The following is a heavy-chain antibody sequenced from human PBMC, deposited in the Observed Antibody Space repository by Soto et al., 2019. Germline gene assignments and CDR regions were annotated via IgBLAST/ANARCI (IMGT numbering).Heavy chain of an antibody. CDR1: GFTFSTYA. V-gene: IGHV3-30*04. CDR3: ARDFVYNYGYGWDWSFDM. D-gene: IGHD5-18*01. CDR2: ISPDGRNT. J-gene: IGHJ2*01. Sequence: QVHLVESGGGVVRSGTSLRLSCVMSGFTFSTYAIHWVRRTPGKGLEWVAVISPDGRNTFSADSVKGRITVSRDDSKNTFCLDMTKVRPEDTGVYFCARDFVYNYGYGWDWSFDMWGRGVPVTVSS.